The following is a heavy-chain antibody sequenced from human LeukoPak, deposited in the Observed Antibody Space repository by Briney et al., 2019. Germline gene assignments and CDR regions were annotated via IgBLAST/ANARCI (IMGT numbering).Heavy chain of an antibody. CDR2: ISGSGGST. Sequence: GSLRLPCAAPGFPFSTYAMSWVRQAPGKGLEGVSAISGSGGSTYYADSVKGRFTISRDNSKNTLYLQMNSLRAEDTAVYYCAKMVVVVAEFDYWGQGTLVTVSS. CDR1: GFPFSTYA. J-gene: IGHJ4*02. D-gene: IGHD2-15*01. V-gene: IGHV3-23*01. CDR3: AKMVVVVAEFDY.